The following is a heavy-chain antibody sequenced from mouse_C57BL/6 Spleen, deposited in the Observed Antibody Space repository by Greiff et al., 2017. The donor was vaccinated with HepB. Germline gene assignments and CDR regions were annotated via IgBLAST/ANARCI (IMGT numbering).Heavy chain of an antibody. V-gene: IGHV14-4*01. J-gene: IGHJ2*01. D-gene: IGHD2-1*01. Sequence: VQLQQSGAELVRPGASVKLSCTASGFNIKDDYMHWVKQRPEQGLEWIGWIDPENGDTEYASKFQGKATITADTSSNTAYLQLSSLTSEDTAVYYCTSYGNYVVDYWGQGTTLTVSS. CDR1: GFNIKDDY. CDR2: IDPENGDT. CDR3: TSYGNYVVDY.